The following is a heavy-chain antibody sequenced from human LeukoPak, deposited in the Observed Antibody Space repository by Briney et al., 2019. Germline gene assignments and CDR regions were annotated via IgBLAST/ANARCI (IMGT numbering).Heavy chain of an antibody. CDR1: GFTFTDYY. J-gene: IGHJ4*02. CDR2: ISSNGSNI. D-gene: IGHD3-10*01. CDR3: SRLIGGAPIDC. Sequence: GGSLRLSCAASGFTFTDYYMSWIRQAPGKGLEWVSYISSNGSNINYAQYVKGRFTISKDNAKDALDLQINSLGAEATAVCYRSRLIGGAPIDCWGQAALVAVSS. V-gene: IGHV3-11*04.